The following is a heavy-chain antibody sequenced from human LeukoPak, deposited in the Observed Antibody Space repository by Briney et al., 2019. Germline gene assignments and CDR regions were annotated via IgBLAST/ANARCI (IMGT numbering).Heavy chain of an antibody. V-gene: IGHV3-30*03. CDR2: ISYDGSNK. CDR3: ARAGSPGSVDY. CDR1: GFTFSSYG. Sequence: GRSLRLSCAASGFTFSSYGMHWVRQAPGKGLEWVAVISYDGSNKYYADSVKGRFTISRDNSKNTLYLQMNSLRAEDTAVYYCARAGSPGSVDYWGQGTLVTVSS. D-gene: IGHD2-15*01. J-gene: IGHJ4*02.